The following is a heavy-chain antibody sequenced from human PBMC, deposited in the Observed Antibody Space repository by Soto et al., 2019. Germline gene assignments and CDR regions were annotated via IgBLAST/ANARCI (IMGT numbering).Heavy chain of an antibody. CDR2: ISYDGSNK. CDR1: GFTFSSYA. V-gene: IGHV3-30-3*01. D-gene: IGHD3-3*01. Sequence: GGSLRLSCAASGFTFSSYAMHWVRQAPGKGLEWVAVISYDGSNKYYADSVKGRFTISRDNSKNTLYLQMNSLRAEDTAVYYCARGHVLRFLEWPDYWGQGTLVTVSS. CDR3: ARGHVLRFLEWPDY. J-gene: IGHJ4*02.